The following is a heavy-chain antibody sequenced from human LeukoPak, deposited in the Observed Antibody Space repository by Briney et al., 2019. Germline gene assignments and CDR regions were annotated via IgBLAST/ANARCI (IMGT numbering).Heavy chain of an antibody. CDR2: IYYGGST. CDR1: GGSFSGYY. D-gene: IGHD3-10*01. Sequence: SETLSLTCAVYGGSFSGYYWSWLRQPPGKGLEWLGYIYYGGSTNYNPSLKSRVTISVDTSKNQFSLKLSSVTAADTAVYYCARGESPDYWGQGTLVTVSS. J-gene: IGHJ4*02. V-gene: IGHV4-59*01. CDR3: ARGESPDY.